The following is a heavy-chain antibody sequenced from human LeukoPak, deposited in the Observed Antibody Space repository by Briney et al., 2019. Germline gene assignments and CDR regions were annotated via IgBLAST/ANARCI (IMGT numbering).Heavy chain of an antibody. CDR1: GLTFRSYG. J-gene: IGHJ4*02. CDR3: ASEFIVGATFDY. V-gene: IGHV3-48*03. D-gene: IGHD1-26*01. CDR2: ITSSGSTI. Sequence: PGGSLRLSCAASGLTFRSYGMNWVRQAPGKGLEWVSYITSSGSTIYYADSVKGRFTISRDNAKTSLYLQMNSLRAEDTAVYYCASEFIVGATFDYWGQGTLVTVSS.